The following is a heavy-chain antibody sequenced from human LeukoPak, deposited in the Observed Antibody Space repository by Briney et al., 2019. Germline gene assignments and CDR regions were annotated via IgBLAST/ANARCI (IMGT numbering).Heavy chain of an antibody. CDR1: GYTLTELS. V-gene: IGHV1-24*01. Sequence: GASVKVSCKVSGYTLTELSMHWVRQAPGKGLEWMGGFDPEDGETIYAQKFQGRVTMTEDTSTDTAYMELSSLRSEDTAVYYCATTDTIFGVVTENWFDHWGQGTLVTVSS. J-gene: IGHJ5*02. CDR3: ATTDTIFGVVTENWFDH. CDR2: FDPEDGET. D-gene: IGHD3-3*01.